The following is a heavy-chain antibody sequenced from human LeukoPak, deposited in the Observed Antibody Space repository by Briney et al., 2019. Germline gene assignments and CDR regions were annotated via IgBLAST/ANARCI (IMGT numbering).Heavy chain of an antibody. V-gene: IGHV4-59*01. CDR2: ICYSEST. Sequence: PSETLSLTCYVSGDSFSSYCWSWIRQPPGKGLEWNGYICYSESTNYNPSLKSRVTISVDTSENQFSLKLTSVTAADTAVYYCASSPIERYVWGSLDFSRFDYWGQGSLVTVSS. CDR1: GDSFSSYC. J-gene: IGHJ4*02. CDR3: ASSPIERYVWGSLDFSRFDY. D-gene: IGHD3-16*01.